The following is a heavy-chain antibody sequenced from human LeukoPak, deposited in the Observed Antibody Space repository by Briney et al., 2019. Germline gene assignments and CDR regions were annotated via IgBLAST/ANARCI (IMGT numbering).Heavy chain of an antibody. CDR1: GFTFRHYS. CDR3: ARGRGSGTYYYDY. CDR2: ISSSSNYI. V-gene: IGHV3-21*01. Sequence: PGGSLRLSCAASGFTFRHYSMNWVRQAPGKGLEWVSSISSSSNYIYYADSVKGRFTISRDNANNSLYLQMRSLSAEDTAVYYCARGRGSGTYYYDYWGQGTLVTVSS. J-gene: IGHJ4*02. D-gene: IGHD3-10*01.